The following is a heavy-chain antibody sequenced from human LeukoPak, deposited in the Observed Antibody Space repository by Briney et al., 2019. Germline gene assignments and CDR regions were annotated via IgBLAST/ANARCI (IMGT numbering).Heavy chain of an antibody. D-gene: IGHD3-3*01. V-gene: IGHV3-30*18. CDR3: AKNPAYYDFWSGYSYDYYYGMDV. J-gene: IGHJ6*02. CDR1: GFTFSSYG. Sequence: PGGSLRLSCAASGFTFSSYGMHWVRQAPGKGLEWVAVISYDGSNKYYADSVKGRFTISRDNSKNTLYLQMNSLRAEDTAVYYCAKNPAYYDFWSGYSYDYYYGMDVWGQGTTVTVTS. CDR2: ISYDGSNK.